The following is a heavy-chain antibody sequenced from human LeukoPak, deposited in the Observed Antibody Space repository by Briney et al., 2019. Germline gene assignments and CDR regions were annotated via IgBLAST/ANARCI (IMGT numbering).Heavy chain of an antibody. Sequence: SETLSLTCSVSSGSISNFHWSWIRQPAGKGLEWIGRIFTSGSTNYNPSLKSRVTMSVDTSKNQFSLKLSSVTAADTAVYYCARDKRVAVAGTYIYYYYMDVWGNGTTVTISS. J-gene: IGHJ6*03. D-gene: IGHD6-19*01. CDR3: ARDKRVAVAGTYIYYYYMDV. CDR2: IFTSGST. CDR1: SGSISNFH. V-gene: IGHV4-4*07.